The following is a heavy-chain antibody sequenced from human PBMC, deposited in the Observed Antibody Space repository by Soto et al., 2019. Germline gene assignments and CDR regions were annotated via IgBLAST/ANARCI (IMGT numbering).Heavy chain of an antibody. CDR2: ISGGGGTT. CDR1: GFTFSNFA. V-gene: IGHV3-23*01. Sequence: GESLKISCAASGFTFSNFAMSWVRQAPGKGLEWVSVISGGGGTTYYADSVKGRFTISRDNSKNTLYLQMDSLRAEDTGLYYCAKAMSTPSRPRNYFDYWGQGTLVTVSS. J-gene: IGHJ4*02. CDR3: AKAMSTPSRPRNYFDY. D-gene: IGHD6-6*01.